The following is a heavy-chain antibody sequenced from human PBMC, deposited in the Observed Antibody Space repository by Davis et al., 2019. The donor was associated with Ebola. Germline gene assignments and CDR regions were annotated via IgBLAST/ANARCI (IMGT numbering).Heavy chain of an antibody. Sequence: AASVKVSCKASGYTFLSYGISWVRQAPGQGLEWMGWISAYHGNTNYAQKLQGRVTMTTDTSTSTAYMELRSLRSDDTAVYYCARLPALSIAARRNYYYYGMDVWGQGTTVTVSS. J-gene: IGHJ6*02. D-gene: IGHD6-6*01. CDR3: ARLPALSIAARRNYYYYGMDV. V-gene: IGHV1-18*01. CDR1: GYTFLSYG. CDR2: ISAYHGNT.